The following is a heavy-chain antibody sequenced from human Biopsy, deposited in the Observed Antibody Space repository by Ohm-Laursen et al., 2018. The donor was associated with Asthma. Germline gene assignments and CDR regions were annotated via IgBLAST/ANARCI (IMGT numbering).Heavy chain of an antibody. CDR2: IYSGGNS. CDR1: GFTVSRDH. V-gene: IGHV3-53*01. CDR3: ARGDSSGWSHYYFDY. D-gene: IGHD6-19*01. J-gene: IGHJ4*02. Sequence: SLRLSCSASGFTVSRDHMFWVRQAPGKGLEWVSVIYSGGNSDTADSVGGRFTISRDFYKNTLYLQMDSLRAEDTAVYYCARGDSSGWSHYYFDYWGQGTLVTVSS.